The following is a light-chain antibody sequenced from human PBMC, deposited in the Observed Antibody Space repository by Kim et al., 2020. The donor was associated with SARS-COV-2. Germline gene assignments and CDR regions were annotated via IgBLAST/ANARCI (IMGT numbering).Light chain of an antibody. CDR3: QSADSSDTYWV. V-gene: IGLV3-25*03. Sequence: QTARITCSGDALPKQYAYWFQQKPGQAPVVVIYEDTERPSGIPERFSGSTSGTTVTLTISGVQAEDEADYYCQSADSSDTYWVFGGGTKGTVL. CDR1: ALPKQY. J-gene: IGLJ3*02. CDR2: EDT.